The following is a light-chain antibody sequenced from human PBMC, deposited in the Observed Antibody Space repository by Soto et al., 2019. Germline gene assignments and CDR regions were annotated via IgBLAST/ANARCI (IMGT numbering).Light chain of an antibody. V-gene: IGLV1-51*01. J-gene: IGLJ2*01. Sequence: QSVLTQPPSVSAAPGQSITISCSGNISNIGNYYVSWYQQLPRRAPQLLIYDNNKRPSGIPDRFSASKSGTSATLGITGLQTGDEADYYCGTWDNSVTGGVVFGGGTKVTVL. CDR3: GTWDNSVTGGVV. CDR2: DNN. CDR1: ISNIGNYY.